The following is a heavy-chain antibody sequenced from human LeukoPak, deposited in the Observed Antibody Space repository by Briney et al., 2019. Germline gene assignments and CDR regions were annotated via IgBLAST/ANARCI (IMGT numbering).Heavy chain of an antibody. CDR2: INPSGGST. Sequence: ASVKVSCKASGGTFSSYAVSWVRQAPGQGLEWMGIINPSGGSTSYAQKFQGRVTMTEDTSTDTAYMELSSLRSEDTAVYYCATERTLYDFWSGYYRSRRTIVYGMDVWGQGTTVTVSS. CDR3: ATERTLYDFWSGYYRSRRTIVYGMDV. V-gene: IGHV1-46*01. CDR1: GGTFSSYA. J-gene: IGHJ6*02. D-gene: IGHD3-3*01.